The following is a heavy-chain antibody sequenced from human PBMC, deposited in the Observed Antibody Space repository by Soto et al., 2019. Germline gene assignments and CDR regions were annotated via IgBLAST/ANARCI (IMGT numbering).Heavy chain of an antibody. CDR1: GGSISSDY. CDR3: ATLFTDYYGSGSYYNYAAGGY. V-gene: IGHV4-59*08. Sequence: PSETLSLTCTVPGGSISSDYWSWIRQPPGKGLEWIGYIYYSGSTNYNPSLKSRVTISVDTSKNQFSLKLSSVTAADTAVYYCATLFTDYYGSGSYYNYAAGGYWGQGTLVTVSS. D-gene: IGHD3-10*01. CDR2: IYYSGST. J-gene: IGHJ4*02.